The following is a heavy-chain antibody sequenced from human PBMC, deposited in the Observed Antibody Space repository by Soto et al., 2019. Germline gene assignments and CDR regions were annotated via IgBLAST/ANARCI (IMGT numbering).Heavy chain of an antibody. D-gene: IGHD2-2*01. Sequence: SVKVSCKASGGTFSSYAISWVRQAPGQGLEWMGGIIPIFGTANYAQKFQGRVTITADESTSTAYMELSSLRSEDTAVYYCARDPRGCQGGTSCYFRPHNWFDPWGQGTLVTVSS. V-gene: IGHV1-69*13. CDR3: ARDPRGCQGGTSCYFRPHNWFDP. CDR2: IIPIFGTA. J-gene: IGHJ5*02. CDR1: GGTFSSYA.